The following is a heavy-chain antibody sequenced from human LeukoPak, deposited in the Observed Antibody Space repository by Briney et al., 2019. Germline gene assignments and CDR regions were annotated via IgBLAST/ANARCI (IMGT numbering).Heavy chain of an antibody. J-gene: IGHJ5*02. Sequence: ASVKVSCKASGYTFTGYYMHWVRQAPGQGLEWMGWISPNSGGTNYAQQFQGRVTMTRDTSISTAYMELSRLRSDDTAVYYCARDQRYCSGGSCYPDWFNPWGQGTLVTVSS. D-gene: IGHD2-15*01. V-gene: IGHV1-2*02. CDR2: ISPNSGGT. CDR1: GYTFTGYY. CDR3: ARDQRYCSGGSCYPDWFNP.